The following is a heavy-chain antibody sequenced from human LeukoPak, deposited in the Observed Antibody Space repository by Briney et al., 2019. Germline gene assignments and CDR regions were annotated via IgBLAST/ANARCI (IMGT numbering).Heavy chain of an antibody. Sequence: ASVKVSCKASGYTFTDYSMHWVRQAPGQGLEWMGWINPDSGGTMSARKFQGRVTMTRDRSISTAYLELSRLTSDDTAVYYCARGSRSWDAPQWGQRTLVTVSS. CDR1: GYTFTDYS. CDR2: INPDSGGT. J-gene: IGHJ4*02. D-gene: IGHD1-26*01. V-gene: IGHV1-2*02. CDR3: ARGSRSWDAPQ.